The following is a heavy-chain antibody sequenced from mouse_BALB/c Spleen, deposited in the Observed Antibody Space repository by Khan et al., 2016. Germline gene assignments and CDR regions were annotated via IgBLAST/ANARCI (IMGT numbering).Heavy chain of an antibody. CDR2: ISSGGGST. Sequence: EVQLVESGGGLVKPGGSLKLSCAASGFAFSSYDMSWVRQTPEKRLEWVAYISSGGGSTYYPDTVKGRFTISRDNAKNTLYLQMSSLKSEDTAMYYCARQRYGNYYYYAMDYWGQGTSGTVTS. V-gene: IGHV5-12-1*01. J-gene: IGHJ4*01. CDR3: ARQRYGNYYYYAMDY. CDR1: GFAFSSYD. D-gene: IGHD2-1*01.